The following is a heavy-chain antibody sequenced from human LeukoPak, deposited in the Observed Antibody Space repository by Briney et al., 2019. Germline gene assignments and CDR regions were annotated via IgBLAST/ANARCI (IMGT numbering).Heavy chain of an antibody. D-gene: IGHD5-12*01. CDR1: GGTFSSYA. CDR3: ARDGYSGYDLYY. V-gene: IGHV1-69*05. J-gene: IGHJ4*02. CDR2: IIPIFGTA. Sequence: SVKVSCKTSGGTFSSYAISWVRQAPGQGLEWMGRIIPIFGTANYAQKFQGRVTITTDESTSTAYMELSSLRSEDTAVYYCARDGYSGYDLYYWGQGTLVTVSS.